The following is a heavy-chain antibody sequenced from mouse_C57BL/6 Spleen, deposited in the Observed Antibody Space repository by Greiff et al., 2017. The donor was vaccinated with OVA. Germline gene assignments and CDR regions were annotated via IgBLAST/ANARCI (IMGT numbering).Heavy chain of an antibody. CDR2: IYPGDGDT. V-gene: IGHV1-80*01. CDR3: ARGGSSYALYWYFDV. J-gene: IGHJ1*03. D-gene: IGHD1-1*01. CDR1: GYAFSSYW. Sequence: QVQLKESGAELVKPGASVKISCKASGYAFSSYWMNWVKQRPGKGLEWIGQIYPGDGDTNYNGKFKGKATLTADKSSSTAYMQLSSLTSEDSAVYFCARGGSSYALYWYFDVWGTGTTVTVSS.